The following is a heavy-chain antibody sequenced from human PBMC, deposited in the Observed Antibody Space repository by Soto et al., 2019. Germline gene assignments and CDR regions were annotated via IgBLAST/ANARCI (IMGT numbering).Heavy chain of an antibody. Sequence: SETLSLTCTVSGGSVSSGSYYRSWIRQPPGKGLEWIGYIYYSGSTNYNPSLKSRVTISVDTSKNQFSLKLSSVTAADTAVYYCARDFNGCSSTSCYGYYYYGMDVWGQGATVTVS. V-gene: IGHV4-61*01. CDR1: GGSVSSGSYY. CDR2: IYYSGST. D-gene: IGHD2-2*01. J-gene: IGHJ6*02. CDR3: ARDFNGCSSTSCYGYYYYGMDV.